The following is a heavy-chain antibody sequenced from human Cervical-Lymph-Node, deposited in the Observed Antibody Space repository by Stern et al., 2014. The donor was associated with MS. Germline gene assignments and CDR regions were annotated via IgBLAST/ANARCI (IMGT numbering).Heavy chain of an antibody. Sequence: QMQLVQSGAAVVQPGTSLRLSCAASGFTFSSYGMHWVRQAPGQVLEWVTVISYDGNHKYYAASVKGRFTISRDNSKNTLHLQMNSVTPDDTAIYYCARDYEDTSMLFDHWGQGTLVTVSS. CDR2: ISYDGNHK. V-gene: IGHV3-30*03. CDR3: ARDYEDTSMLFDH. D-gene: IGHD2-8*01. J-gene: IGHJ4*02. CDR1: GFTFSSYG.